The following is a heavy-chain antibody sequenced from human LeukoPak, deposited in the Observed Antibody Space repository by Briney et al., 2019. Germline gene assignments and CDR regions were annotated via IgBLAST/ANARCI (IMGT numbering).Heavy chain of an antibody. CDR2: IKQDGSDK. CDR1: GFTFSSYA. CDR3: ATDPALITGTSGFDY. Sequence: PGGSLRLSCAASGFTFSSYAMSWVRQAPGKGLEWVANIKQDGSDKYYVDSVKGRFTLSRDNAKNSLYLQMNSLRAEDTAVYYWATDPALITGTSGFDYWGRGTLVTVSS. J-gene: IGHJ4*02. V-gene: IGHV3-7*01. D-gene: IGHD1-14*01.